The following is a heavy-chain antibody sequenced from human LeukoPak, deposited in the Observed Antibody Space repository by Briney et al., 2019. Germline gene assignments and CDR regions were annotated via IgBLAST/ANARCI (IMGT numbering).Heavy chain of an antibody. D-gene: IGHD6-19*01. V-gene: IGHV3-33*06. CDR2: IWYDGSKE. J-gene: IGHJ3*02. CDR3: AKDIVAGRRNAFDI. CDR1: GFTFNSYP. Sequence: GGSLRLSCAASGFTFNSYPMHWVRQAPGKGLEWVAVIWYDGSKEYYADSVKGRLTISRDNSKNTLYLQMNSLRAEDTAVYYCAKDIVAGRRNAFDIWGQGTMVTVSS.